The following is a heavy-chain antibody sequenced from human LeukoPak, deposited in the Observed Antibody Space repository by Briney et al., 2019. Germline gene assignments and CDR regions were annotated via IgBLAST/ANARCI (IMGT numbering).Heavy chain of an antibody. V-gene: IGHV4-39*07. CDR2: IYYSGST. CDR3: AKDGETSGWAPGGDS. CDR1: GGSISSSSYY. Sequence: SETLSLTCTVSGGSISSSSYYWGWIRQPPGKGLEWIGSIYYSGSTYYNPSLKSRVTISADTSNNQFSLKLTSVTAADTAVYYCAKDGETSGWAPGGDSWGQGTLVTVSS. D-gene: IGHD6-19*01. J-gene: IGHJ4*02.